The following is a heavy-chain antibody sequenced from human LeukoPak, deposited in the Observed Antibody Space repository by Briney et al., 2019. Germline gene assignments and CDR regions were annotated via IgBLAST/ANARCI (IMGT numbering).Heavy chain of an antibody. CDR2: ITTSGDTT. D-gene: IGHD3-10*01. CDR3: ARVTGYWGSGNYYFDY. V-gene: IGHV3-48*03. J-gene: IGHJ4*02. CDR1: GFTFSHYE. Sequence: GGSLRLSCAASGFTFSHYEMNWVRQAPGKGLEWASFITTSGDTTYYADSVKGRFTISRDNAKNSLYLQMNSLRAEDTAVYYCARVTGYWGSGNYYFDYWGQGTLVTVSS.